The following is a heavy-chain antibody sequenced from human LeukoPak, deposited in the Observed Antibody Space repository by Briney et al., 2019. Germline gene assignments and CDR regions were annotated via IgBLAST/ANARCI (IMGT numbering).Heavy chain of an antibody. CDR1: GGSISSSSYY. D-gene: IGHD5-18*01. Sequence: PSQTLSLTCTVSGGSISSSSYYWGWIRQPPGKGLEWIGSIYYSGSTYYNPSLKSRVTISVDTSKNQFSLKLSSVTAADTAVYYCARHLGVWIQLWHPPYYFDYWGQGTLVTVSS. CDR3: ARHLGVWIQLWHPPYYFDY. CDR2: IYYSGST. J-gene: IGHJ4*02. V-gene: IGHV4-39*01.